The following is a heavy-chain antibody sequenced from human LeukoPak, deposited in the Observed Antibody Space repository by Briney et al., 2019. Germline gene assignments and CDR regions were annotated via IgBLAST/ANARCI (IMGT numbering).Heavy chain of an antibody. D-gene: IGHD1-26*01. CDR1: GFTYSSYA. V-gene: IGHV3-30-3*01. CDR2: ISYDGSNK. Sequence: GGSLRLSCAASGFTYSSYAMHWVRQAPGKGLEWVAVISYDGSNKYYADSVKGRFTISRDNSKNTLYLQMISLRAEDTAVYYCARDLEWELQYLFDYWGQGTLVTVSS. CDR3: ARDLEWELQYLFDY. J-gene: IGHJ4*02.